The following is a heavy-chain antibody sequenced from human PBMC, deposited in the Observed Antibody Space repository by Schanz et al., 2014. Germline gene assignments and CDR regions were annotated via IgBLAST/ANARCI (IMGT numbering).Heavy chain of an antibody. CDR2: ISYSGST. J-gene: IGHJ3*02. D-gene: IGHD4-17*01. CDR3: ARDRGHGDLPGDI. CDR1: GGSVSSGGDY. V-gene: IGHV4-31*03. Sequence: QVQLQESGPGLVKPSQTLSLTCTVSGGSVSSGGDYWSWIRQHPGKGLEWIGFISYSGSTYYNPSLKSRVTISVDTSKNQFSLNLSSATAADTAVYYCARDRGHGDLPGDIWGQGTMXTGSS.